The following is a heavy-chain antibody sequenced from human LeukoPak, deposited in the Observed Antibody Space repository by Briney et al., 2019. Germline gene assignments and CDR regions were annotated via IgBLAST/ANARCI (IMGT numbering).Heavy chain of an antibody. D-gene: IGHD6-6*01. CDR3: ARDQEYSSTHLFDY. Sequence: ASVKVSCKASGGTFSSYAISWVRQAPGQGLEWMGGIIPIFGTANYAQKFQGRVTITADKSTSTAYMELRSLRSDDTAVYYCARDQEYSSTHLFDYWGQGTLVTVSS. V-gene: IGHV1-69*06. CDR2: IIPIFGTA. J-gene: IGHJ4*02. CDR1: GGTFSSYA.